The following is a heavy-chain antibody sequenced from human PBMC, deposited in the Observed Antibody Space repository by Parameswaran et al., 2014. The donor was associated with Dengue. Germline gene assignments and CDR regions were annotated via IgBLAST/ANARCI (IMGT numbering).Heavy chain of an antibody. CDR2: IRTKVEGETA. V-gene: IGHV3-49*02. Sequence: RWIRQPPGKGLEWIGVIRTKVEGETAEYGASMKGRVTISRDDSKSVAYLHIHSLKSEDTGVYYCTKDEWLRDPYWGQGTLVTVSS. CDR3: TKDEWLRDPY. D-gene: IGHD3-3*01. J-gene: IGHJ4*02.